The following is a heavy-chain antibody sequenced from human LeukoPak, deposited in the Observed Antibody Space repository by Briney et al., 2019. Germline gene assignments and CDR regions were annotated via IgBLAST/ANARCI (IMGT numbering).Heavy chain of an antibody. CDR3: ASSWGPTYYYYYYMDV. V-gene: IGHV1-18*01. J-gene: IGHJ6*03. Sequence: ASVKVSCKASGYTFTSYGISWVRQAPGQGLEWMGWISAYNGNTNYAQKLQGRVTMTTDTSTSTAYMELRSLRSEDTAVYYCASSWGPTYYYYYYMDVWGKGTTVTVSS. CDR1: GYTFTSYG. D-gene: IGHD3-16*01. CDR2: ISAYNGNT.